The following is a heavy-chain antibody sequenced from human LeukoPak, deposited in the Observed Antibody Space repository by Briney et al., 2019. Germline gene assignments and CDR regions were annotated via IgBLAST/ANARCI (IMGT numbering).Heavy chain of an antibody. Sequence: GGSLRLSCETSIFVFSENYMHWVRRAPGKGLEWVAVITNDGSRQYYADSVKGRFTVSRDNSKSLLFLQMESLRHYDTGIYYCAKGRRTGFVDYWGQGALVTVSS. CDR1: IFVFSENY. D-gene: IGHD1-1*01. J-gene: IGHJ4*02. CDR2: ITNDGSRQ. CDR3: AKGRRTGFVDY. V-gene: IGHV3-30*18.